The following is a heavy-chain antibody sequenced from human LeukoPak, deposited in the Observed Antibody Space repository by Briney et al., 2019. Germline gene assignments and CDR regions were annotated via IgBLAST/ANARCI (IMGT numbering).Heavy chain of an antibody. CDR2: ISSSRSYI. D-gene: IGHD5-12*01. V-gene: IGHV3-21*01. Sequence: GGSLRLSCAASGFTFSSYSMNWVRQAPGKGLEWVSSISSSRSYIYYADSVKGRFTISRDNAKNSLYLQMNSLRAEDTAVYYCARRNGQDIVATFRRRYYFDYWGQGTLVTVSS. CDR1: GFTFSSYS. CDR3: ARRNGQDIVATFRRRYYFDY. J-gene: IGHJ4*02.